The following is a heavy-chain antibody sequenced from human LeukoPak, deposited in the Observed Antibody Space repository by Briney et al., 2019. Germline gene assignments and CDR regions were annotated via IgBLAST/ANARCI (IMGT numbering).Heavy chain of an antibody. Sequence: ASVKVSCKASGYTFTGYDINWVRQATGQGLEWMGWMNPNSGNTGYAQKFQGRVTMTRNTSISTAYMELSSLRSEDTAVYYCARDYGDYVTLFDYWGQGTLVTVSS. D-gene: IGHD4-17*01. CDR3: ARDYGDYVTLFDY. V-gene: IGHV1-8*01. J-gene: IGHJ4*02. CDR2: MNPNSGNT. CDR1: GYTFTGYD.